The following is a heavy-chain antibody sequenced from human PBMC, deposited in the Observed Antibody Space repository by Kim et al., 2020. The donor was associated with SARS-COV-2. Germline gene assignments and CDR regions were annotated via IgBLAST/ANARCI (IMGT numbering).Heavy chain of an antibody. CDR2: IYYSGST. V-gene: IGHV4-39*01. CDR1: GGSISSSSYY. D-gene: IGHD3-10*01. Sequence: SETLSLTCTVSGGSISSSSYYWGWIRQPPGKGLEWIGSIYYSGSTYYNPSLKSRVTISVDTSKNQFSLKLSSVTAADTAVYYCARIDITMVRGVIIEFWFDYWGQGTLVTVSS. J-gene: IGHJ4*02. CDR3: ARIDITMVRGVIIEFWFDY.